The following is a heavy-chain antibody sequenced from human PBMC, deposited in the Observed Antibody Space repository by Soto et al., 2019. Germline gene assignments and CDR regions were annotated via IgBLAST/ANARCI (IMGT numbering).Heavy chain of an antibody. V-gene: IGHV3-23*01. D-gene: IGHD1-26*01. CDR1: GCSISSGGYY. CDR2: ISGNGGSS. Sequence: ETLSLTCTVSGCSISSGGYYWSWIRQHPGKGLEWVSAISGNGGSSYYADSVKGRFTISRDTSKDTVYLQMNSLRVEDTAMYYCARRLYSGNYFSHYYYGVDVWGQGTAVTVSS. CDR3: ARRLYSGNYFSHYYYGVDV. J-gene: IGHJ6*02.